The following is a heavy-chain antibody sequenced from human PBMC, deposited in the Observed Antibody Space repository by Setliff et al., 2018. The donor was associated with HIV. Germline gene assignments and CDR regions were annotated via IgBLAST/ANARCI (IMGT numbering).Heavy chain of an antibody. J-gene: IGHJ5*02. Sequence: GASVKVSCKASGYTFSRYAMHWVRQAPGQRLEWMGWINAGNGNTKYSQKFQGRLTMTRDTSTSTVHMDLSSLRSEDTAIYYCAKDRVSGWNNWFDPWGQGTLVTVSS. V-gene: IGHV1-3*01. CDR1: GYTFSRYA. CDR2: INAGNGNT. D-gene: IGHD6-19*01. CDR3: AKDRVSGWNNWFDP.